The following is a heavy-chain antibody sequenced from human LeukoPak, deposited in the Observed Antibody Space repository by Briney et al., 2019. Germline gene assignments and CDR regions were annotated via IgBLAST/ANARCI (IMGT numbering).Heavy chain of an antibody. V-gene: IGHV4-59*01. CDR3: ARDIRHYDFWSGYFKGGWFDP. CDR1: GGSISSYY. D-gene: IGHD3-3*01. J-gene: IGHJ5*02. CDR2: IYHSGST. Sequence: SETLSLTCTVSGGSISSYYWSWIRQPPGKGLEWIGSIYHSGSTNYNPSLKSRVTISVDTSKNQFSLKLRSMTAADTAVYYCARDIRHYDFWSGYFKGGWFDPWGQGTLVTVSS.